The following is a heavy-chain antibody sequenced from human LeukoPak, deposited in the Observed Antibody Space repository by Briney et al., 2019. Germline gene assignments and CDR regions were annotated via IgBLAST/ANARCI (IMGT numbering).Heavy chain of an antibody. CDR3: ARPSQTFIDY. CDR2: ISFSGNRI. Sequence: GGSLRLSCAASGFTFSDYYMSWIRQAPGKGLEWVSYISFSGNRIHYADSVKGRFTISRDNAKNSLYLQMNSLRAEDTAVYYCARPSQTFIDYWGQGTLVTVSS. CDR1: GFTFSDYY. J-gene: IGHJ4*02. D-gene: IGHD3-16*01. V-gene: IGHV3-11*01.